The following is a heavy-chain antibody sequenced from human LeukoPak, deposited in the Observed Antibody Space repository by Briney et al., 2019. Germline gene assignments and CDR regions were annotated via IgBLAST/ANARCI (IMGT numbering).Heavy chain of an antibody. D-gene: IGHD2-2*02. CDR2: IYWDADK. CDR1: GFSLNTNGVG. J-gene: IGHJ4*02. CDR3: ARVGFCSSTSCYSGAYHFDY. V-gene: IGHV2-5*02. Sequence: SGPTLVKPTQTLTLTCTFSGFSLNTNGVGVGWIRQPPGKALEWLALIYWDADKRYSPSLKSRLTVTKDTSKNQVVLTMTNMDLVDTATYYCARVGFCSSTSCYSGAYHFDYWGQGTLVTVSS.